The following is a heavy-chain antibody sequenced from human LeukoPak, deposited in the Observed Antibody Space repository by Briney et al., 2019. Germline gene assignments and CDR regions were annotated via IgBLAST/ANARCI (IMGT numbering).Heavy chain of an antibody. CDR3: ARDVGDEILTAYRYGMDV. J-gene: IGHJ6*02. CDR2: ISSDGSNE. V-gene: IGHV3-30*04. CDR1: GFTFSNYA. Sequence: GGSLRLSCAASGFTFSNYAVHWVRQAPGKGLEWVAVISSDGSNEDYADSVKGRFTISRDTSENTVYLQMNSLRAEDTAVYYCARDVGDEILTAYRYGMDVWGQGTTVTVSS. D-gene: IGHD3-9*01.